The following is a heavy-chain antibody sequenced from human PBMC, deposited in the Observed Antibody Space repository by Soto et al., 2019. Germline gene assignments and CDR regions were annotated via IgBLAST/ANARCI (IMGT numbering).Heavy chain of an antibody. CDR2: IDYYGNT. J-gene: IGHJ4*02. V-gene: IGHV4-39*01. CDR3: VRGGKYRLQETYYFDY. Sequence: QLQLQESGPGLVKPSETLSLSCSVSGDSTSNSNYYLRWIRQPPGRGLEWVGSIDYYGNTYYNPSVKSRVSVSVDTSKGQFSVRLTSVTAADTAVYYCVRGGKYRLQETYYFDYWGQGALVTVSS. CDR1: GDSTSNSNYY. D-gene: IGHD4-4*01.